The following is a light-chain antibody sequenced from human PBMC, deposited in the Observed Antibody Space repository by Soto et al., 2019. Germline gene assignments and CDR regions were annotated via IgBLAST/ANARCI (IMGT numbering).Light chain of an antibody. J-gene: IGLJ2*01. V-gene: IGLV4-69*01. CDR1: SGHSSYA. Sequence: QAVVTQAPSASASLGASVKLTCTLSSGHSSYAIAWHQQQPEKGPRYLMKLNSDGRHSKGDGIPDRFSGSSSGAERYLTISSLQSEDEADYYCQTWDTGARVVFGGGTQLTVL. CDR3: QTWDTGARVV. CDR2: LNSDGRH.